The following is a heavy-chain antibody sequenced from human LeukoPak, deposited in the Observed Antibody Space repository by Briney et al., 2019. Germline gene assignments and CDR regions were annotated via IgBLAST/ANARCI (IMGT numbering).Heavy chain of an antibody. D-gene: IGHD2-8*01. V-gene: IGHV3-23*01. CDR1: GFTFSSYA. CDR2: FRGSGGST. Sequence: GGSLRLSCAASGFTFSSYALTWARKPQGKGLGGVSAFRGSGGSTYYADSVKGRFTISRDNSKNTLYLQMNSLRAEDTAVYYCAKLKACTNGVCYTGWFDPWGQGTLVTVSS. J-gene: IGHJ5*02. CDR3: AKLKACTNGVCYTGWFDP.